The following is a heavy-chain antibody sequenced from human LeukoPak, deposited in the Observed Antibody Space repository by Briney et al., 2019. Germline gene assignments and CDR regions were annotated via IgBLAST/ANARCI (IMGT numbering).Heavy chain of an antibody. CDR1: GFTFSSYA. CDR2: ISGSGGST. CDR3: AKDQGYSSSSVAFDI. D-gene: IGHD6-6*01. V-gene: IGHV3-23*01. Sequence: GGSLRLSCAASGFTFSSYAMSWVRQAPGRGLEWVSAISGSGGSTYYADSVKGRFTISRDNSKNTLYLQMNSLRAEDTAVYHCAKDQGYSSSSVAFDIWGQGTMVTVSS. J-gene: IGHJ3*02.